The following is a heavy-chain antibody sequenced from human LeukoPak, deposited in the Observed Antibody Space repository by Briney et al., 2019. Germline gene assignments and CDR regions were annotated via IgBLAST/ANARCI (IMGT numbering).Heavy chain of an antibody. D-gene: IGHD2-8*01. V-gene: IGHV4-38-2*01. Sequence: PSETLSLTCAVSGYSISSGYYWGWIRQPPGKGLEWIGSNYHSGSTYYNPSLKSRVTISVDTSKNQFSLKLSSVTAADTAVYYCALGYCTNGVCSAGYFDYWGQGTLVTVSS. CDR1: GYSISSGYY. CDR3: ALGYCTNGVCSAGYFDY. CDR2: NYHSGST. J-gene: IGHJ4*02.